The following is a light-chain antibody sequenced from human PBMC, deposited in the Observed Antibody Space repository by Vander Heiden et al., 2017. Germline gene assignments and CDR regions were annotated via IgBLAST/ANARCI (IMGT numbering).Light chain of an antibody. CDR3: QQRSDWLT. CDR2: DAS. Sequence: EIVLTQSPATLSLSPGEGATLSCRASQSVDNYLAWYQQKPGQAPRLLIYDASNRATGIPARFSGSGSGTDFTLTIGSLEPEDFAIYYCQQRSDWLTFGGGTRVEIK. CDR1: QSVDNY. J-gene: IGKJ4*01. V-gene: IGKV3-11*01.